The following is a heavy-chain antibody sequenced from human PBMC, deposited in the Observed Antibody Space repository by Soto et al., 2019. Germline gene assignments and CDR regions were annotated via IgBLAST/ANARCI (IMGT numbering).Heavy chain of an antibody. CDR1: GGSISSSSYY. Sequence: QLQLQESGPGLVKPSETLSLTCTVSGGSISSSSYYWGWIRQPPGKGLEWIGSIYYSGSTYYNPSLKSRVTISVDTSKNQFSLKLSSVTAADTAVYYCARQVVVMVAATHFPFFDYWGQGTLVTVSS. V-gene: IGHV4-39*01. J-gene: IGHJ4*02. CDR3: ARQVVVMVAATHFPFFDY. CDR2: IYYSGST. D-gene: IGHD2-15*01.